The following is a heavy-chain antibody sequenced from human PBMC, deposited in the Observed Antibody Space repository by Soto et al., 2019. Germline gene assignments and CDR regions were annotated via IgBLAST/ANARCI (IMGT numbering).Heavy chain of an antibody. CDR3: ATEGIFGGDPEPH. Sequence: GGSLSLSCAASGFTVRSRYMGWVRQAPGKGLEWDSVVWRGGTTYHADSVKGRFTVSRDESRHTLYLQMNSLRVGDTAVYYCATEGIFGGDPEPHWGQGTLVTVSS. J-gene: IGHJ4*02. D-gene: IGHD3-3*01. CDR2: VWRGGTT. CDR1: GFTVRSRY. V-gene: IGHV3-53*01.